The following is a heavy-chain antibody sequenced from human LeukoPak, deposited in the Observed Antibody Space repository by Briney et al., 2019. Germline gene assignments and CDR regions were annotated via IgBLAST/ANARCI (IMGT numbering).Heavy chain of an antibody. D-gene: IGHD1-26*01. V-gene: IGHV4-59*01. J-gene: IGHJ3*02. CDR3: ARVKGETEWELRAFDI. Sequence: PSETLSLTCTVSGGSISSYYWSWIRQPPGKGLEWIGCIYYSGSTNYNPSLKSRVTISVDTSKNQFSLKLSSVTAADTAVYYCARVKGETEWELRAFDIWGQGTMVTVSS. CDR1: GGSISSYY. CDR2: IYYSGST.